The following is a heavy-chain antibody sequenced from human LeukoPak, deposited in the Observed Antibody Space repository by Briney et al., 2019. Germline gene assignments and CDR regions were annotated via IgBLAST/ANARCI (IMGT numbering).Heavy chain of an antibody. CDR3: ARISTGYCSSTSCYTNDY. Sequence: TGGSLRLSCAASGFTFSSYAMHWDRQAPGKGLEWVTFIRYDGSNKYYADSVKGRFTISRDNSKNTLYLQMNSLRAEDTAVYYCARISTGYCSSTSCYTNDYWGQGTLVTVSS. CDR2: IRYDGSNK. CDR1: GFTFSSYA. V-gene: IGHV3-30*02. D-gene: IGHD2-2*02. J-gene: IGHJ4*02.